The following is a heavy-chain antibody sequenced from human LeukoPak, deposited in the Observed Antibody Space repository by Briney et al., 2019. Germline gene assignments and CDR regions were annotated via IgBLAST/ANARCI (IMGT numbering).Heavy chain of an antibody. CDR2: ISSGSSSI. D-gene: IGHD5-12*01. CDR3: ARGGEH. CDR1: GFTFSSYS. Sequence: GGSLRLSCAASGFTFSSYSMNWVRQAPGKGLEWVSYISSGSSSIYYANSVKGRFTISRDNAKNSLYLQMNSLRAEDTAVYYCARGGEHWGQGTLVTVSS. J-gene: IGHJ1*01. V-gene: IGHV3-48*01.